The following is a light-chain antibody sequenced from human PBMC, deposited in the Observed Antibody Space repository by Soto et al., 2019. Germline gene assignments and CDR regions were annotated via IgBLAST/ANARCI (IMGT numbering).Light chain of an antibody. CDR3: QQYSSSPWT. V-gene: IGKV3-20*01. CDR2: GAS. CDR1: QSVTSSY. J-gene: IGKJ1*01. Sequence: EIVLTQSPGTLSLSPGERATLSCRASQSVTSSYLAWYQLKHGQAPRLVIYGASSRATGIPDRFSGSGSGTDFTLTISRLEPEDFAVYSCQQYSSSPWTFGQGTKVEIK.